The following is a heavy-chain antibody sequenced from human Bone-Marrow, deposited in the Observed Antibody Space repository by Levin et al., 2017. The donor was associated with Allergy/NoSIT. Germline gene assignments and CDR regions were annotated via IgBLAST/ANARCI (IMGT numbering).Heavy chain of an antibody. V-gene: IGHV3-21*06. D-gene: IGHD2-8*01. Sequence: KSGGSLRLSCGASGFNFKNYSMNWVRQAPGRGLEWVSFISSSTYYIYYADSVRGRFTLSRDNSKNSVYLQMNSLRAEDTAVYYCARASDVLPPPGLDLWGQGIVVTVSS. CDR1: GFNFKNYS. CDR3: ARASDVLPPPGLDL. CDR2: ISSSTYYI. J-gene: IGHJ5*02.